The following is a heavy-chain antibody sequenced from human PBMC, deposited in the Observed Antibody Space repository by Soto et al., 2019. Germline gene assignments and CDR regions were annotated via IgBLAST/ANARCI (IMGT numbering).Heavy chain of an antibody. Sequence: TLSLTCTVSGGNISSGGYYRSWIRQHPGKGLEWIGYIYYSGSTYYNPSLKSRVTISVDTSKNQFSLKLSSVTAADTAVYYCARVAQQQHYNWFDPWGQGTLVTVSS. V-gene: IGHV4-31*03. CDR1: GGNISSGGYY. J-gene: IGHJ5*02. CDR2: IYYSGST. CDR3: ARVAQQQHYNWFDP. D-gene: IGHD6-13*01.